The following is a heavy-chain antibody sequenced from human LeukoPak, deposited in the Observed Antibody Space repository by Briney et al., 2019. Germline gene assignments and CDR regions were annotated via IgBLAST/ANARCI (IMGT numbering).Heavy chain of an antibody. V-gene: IGHV4-34*01. D-gene: IGHD5-12*01. CDR1: GGSFSGYY. CDR2: INHSGST. CDR3: ARGIVATIFRDWFDH. Sequence: SETLSLTCAVYGGSFSGYYWSWIRQPPGKGLEWIGEINHSGSTNYNPSLKSRVTISVDTSKNQFSLKLSSVTAADTAVYYCARGIVATIFRDWFDHWGQGTLVTVSS. J-gene: IGHJ5*02.